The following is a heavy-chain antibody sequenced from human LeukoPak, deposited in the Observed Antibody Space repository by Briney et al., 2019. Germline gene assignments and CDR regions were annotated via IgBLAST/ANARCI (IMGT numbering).Heavy chain of an antibody. CDR2: IKQDGSEK. Sequence: GGSLRLSCAGSGFTFSGYWMSWVRQAPGKGLEGVANIKQDGSEKYYVDSVKGRFTISRDNAKNSLYLQMDSLRVEDTAVYYCARDGIERPLGYWGQGTLVTVSS. CDR3: ARDGIERPLGY. J-gene: IGHJ4*02. CDR1: GFTFSGYW. V-gene: IGHV3-7*01. D-gene: IGHD1-1*01.